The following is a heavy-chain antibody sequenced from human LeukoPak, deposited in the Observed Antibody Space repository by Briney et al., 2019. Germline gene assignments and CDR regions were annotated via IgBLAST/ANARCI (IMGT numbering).Heavy chain of an antibody. CDR3: ATQDRGH. CDR2: ISYDGSNK. J-gene: IGHJ4*02. CDR1: GFTFSSYA. D-gene: IGHD3-16*02. Sequence: GGSLRLSCAASGFTFSSYAMHWVRQAPGKGLEWVAVISYDGSNKYYADSVKGRFTISRDNSKNTLYLQMNSLRAEDTAVYYCATQDRGHWGQGTLVTVSS. V-gene: IGHV3-30-3*01.